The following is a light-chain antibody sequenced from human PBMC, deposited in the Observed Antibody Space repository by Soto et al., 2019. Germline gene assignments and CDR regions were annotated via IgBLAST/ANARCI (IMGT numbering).Light chain of an antibody. CDR3: QQRSNWT. J-gene: IGKJ1*01. CDR2: DAS. CDR1: QSVSSY. Sequence: EIVLTQSPATLSLSPGERATLACRASQSVSSYLAWYQQQPGQAPRLLLYDASNRATGTPARFSGSGSGTDFTLTISSLEPEDFAVYYCQQRSNWTCGQGTKVDIK. V-gene: IGKV3-11*01.